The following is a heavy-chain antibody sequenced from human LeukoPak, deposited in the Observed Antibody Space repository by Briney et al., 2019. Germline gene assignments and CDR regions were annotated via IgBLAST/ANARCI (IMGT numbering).Heavy chain of an antibody. D-gene: IGHD2-2*01. CDR1: GGSFSGYY. V-gene: IGHV4-34*01. CDR2: INHSGST. CDR3: ARCALPARVGADVDYTDV. Sequence: PSETLSLTCAVYGGSFSGYYWSWIRQPPGKGLEWIGEINHSGSTNYNPSLKSRVTISVDTSKNQFSLKLSSVTAADTAVYYCARCALPARVGADVDYTDVWGKGATVTVSS. J-gene: IGHJ6*03.